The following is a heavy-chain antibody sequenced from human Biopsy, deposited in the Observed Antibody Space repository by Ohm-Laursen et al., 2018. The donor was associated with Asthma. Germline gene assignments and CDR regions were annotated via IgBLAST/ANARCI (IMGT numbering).Heavy chain of an antibody. D-gene: IGHD3-22*01. CDR3: ARSYDTDSYPVLVLDY. CDR1: GGSFSNFA. J-gene: IGHJ4*02. CDR2: ILTKFDIT. Sequence: ASVKVSCKVSGGSFSNFAFSWVRQAPGHGLEWMGTILTKFDITSYAEKFQGRVTITADKSTSTTYMELSRLRSEGTAVYYCARSYDTDSYPVLVLDYWGQGTLVTVSS. V-gene: IGHV1-69*04.